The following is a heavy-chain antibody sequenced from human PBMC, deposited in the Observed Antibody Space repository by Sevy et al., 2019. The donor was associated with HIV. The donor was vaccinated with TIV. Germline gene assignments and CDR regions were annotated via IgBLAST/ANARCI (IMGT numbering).Heavy chain of an antibody. CDR2: IYYNGHI. D-gene: IGHD1-26*01. V-gene: IGHV4-59*08. CDR3: AGENAWGRGYS. J-gene: IGHJ4*02. Sequence: SDTLSLTCTVSGGSITSLYWNWIRQPPGKGLEWIANIYYNGHINYNPSLKSRVTLSLDTSKNKYSLRPSYVTAADTAMYYCAGENAWGRGYSWGQGTLVTISS. CDR1: GGSITSLY.